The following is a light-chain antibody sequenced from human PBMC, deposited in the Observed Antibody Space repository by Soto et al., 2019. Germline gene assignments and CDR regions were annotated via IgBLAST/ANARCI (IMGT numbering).Light chain of an antibody. CDR1: QSISSW. CDR3: QQLKSYTLT. V-gene: IGKV1-5*03. CDR2: KAS. Sequence: DIQMTQSPSTRSSSLGDRVTITCRASQSISSWLAWYQQKPGKAPNLLIYKASTLESGVPSRFSGSGSGTEVTITISSVKKDDFSTYDCQQLKSYTLTFGGGTKVDIK. J-gene: IGKJ4*01.